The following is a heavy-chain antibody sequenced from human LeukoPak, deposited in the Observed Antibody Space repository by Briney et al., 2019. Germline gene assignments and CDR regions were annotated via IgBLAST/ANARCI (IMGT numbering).Heavy chain of an antibody. Sequence: ASVNVSFKASGYTFTGYYMHWVRQAPGQGLEWMGWINPNSGGTNYAQKFQGRVTMTRDTSISTAYMELSRLRSDDTAVYYCARVPSSSWYYFDYWGQGTLVTVSS. CDR2: INPNSGGT. CDR1: GYTFTGYY. D-gene: IGHD6-13*01. V-gene: IGHV1-2*02. J-gene: IGHJ4*02. CDR3: ARVPSSSWYYFDY.